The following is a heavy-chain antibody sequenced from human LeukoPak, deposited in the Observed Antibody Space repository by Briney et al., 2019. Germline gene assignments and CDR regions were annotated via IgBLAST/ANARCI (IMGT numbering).Heavy chain of an antibody. CDR3: ARGGYYYDSSGYSVFGY. CDR1: GFTFSSYS. J-gene: IGHJ4*02. D-gene: IGHD3-22*01. V-gene: IGHV3-48*01. CDR2: ISSSSSTI. Sequence: PGGSLRLSCAASGFTFSSYSMNWVRQAPGKGLEWVSYISSSSSTIYYADSAKGRFTISRDNAKNSLYLQMNSLRAEDTAVYYCARGGYYYDSSGYSVFGYWGQGTLVTVSS.